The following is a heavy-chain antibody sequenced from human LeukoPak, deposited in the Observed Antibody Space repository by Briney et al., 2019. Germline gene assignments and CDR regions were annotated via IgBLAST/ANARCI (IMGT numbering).Heavy chain of an antibody. V-gene: IGHV1-24*01. Sequence: ASVKVSCKVSGYTLTELSMHWVRQAPGKGLEWMGGFDPEDGETIYAQKFQGRVTMTEDTSTDTAYMELSSLRSEDTAVYCCATLDSSSWYISGIYWGQGTLVTVSS. J-gene: IGHJ4*02. CDR3: ATLDSSSWYISGIY. D-gene: IGHD6-13*01. CDR1: GYTLTELS. CDR2: FDPEDGET.